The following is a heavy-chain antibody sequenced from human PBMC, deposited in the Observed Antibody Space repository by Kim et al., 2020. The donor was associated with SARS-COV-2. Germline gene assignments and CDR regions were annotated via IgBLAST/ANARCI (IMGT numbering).Heavy chain of an antibody. CDR1: GFTFSSYA. Sequence: GGSLRLSCSGSGFTFSSYAMHWVRQAPGKGLEWVAVIWYDGSNKYYADSVKGRFTISRDNSKNTLYLQMNSLRAEDTAVYYCAKSQSGNRYDFWSGHTRDGGMDVWGQGTTVTVSS. CDR2: IWYDGSNK. CDR3: AKSQSGNRYDFWSGHTRDGGMDV. V-gene: IGHV3-33*06. J-gene: IGHJ6*02. D-gene: IGHD3-3*01.